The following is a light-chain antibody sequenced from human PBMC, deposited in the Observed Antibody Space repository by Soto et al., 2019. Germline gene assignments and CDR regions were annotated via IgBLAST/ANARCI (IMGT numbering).Light chain of an antibody. J-gene: IGKJ5*01. CDR1: RDISKY. CDR2: DAS. Sequence: DIQMTQSRSSLSASXXDRVXITCRGSRDISKYLNWYLQKPGKAPKLXXYDASNLETGVPSRFSGSGSGTDFTFTISSLQPEDIATYYCQQYDNLPPFTFGQGTRLEIK. V-gene: IGKV1-33*01. CDR3: QQYDNLPPFT.